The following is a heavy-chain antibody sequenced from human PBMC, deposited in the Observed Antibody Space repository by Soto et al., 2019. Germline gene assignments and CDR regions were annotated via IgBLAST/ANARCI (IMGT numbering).Heavy chain of an antibody. CDR3: ARAHSGRRYYDSSGYYWFDY. CDR1: GGSISSGGYY. J-gene: IGHJ4*02. CDR2: IYYSGST. Sequence: SETLSLTCTVSGGSISSGGYYWSWIRQHPGKGLEWIGYIYYSGSTYYNPSLKSRVTISVDTSKNQFSLKLSSVTAADTAVYYCARAHSGRRYYDSSGYYWFDYWCQGTLVTVSS. V-gene: IGHV4-31*03. D-gene: IGHD3-22*01.